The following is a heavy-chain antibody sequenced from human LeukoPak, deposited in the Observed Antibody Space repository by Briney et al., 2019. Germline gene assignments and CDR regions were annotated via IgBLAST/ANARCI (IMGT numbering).Heavy chain of an antibody. CDR2: IFYSGST. V-gene: IGHV4-39*07. J-gene: IGHJ5*02. Sequence: SETLSLTCTVSSGSISTSNYYWGWVRQPPGKALEWIGNIFYSGSTYYSSSLKSRVTISADTSKNQFSLKLSSVTAADTAVYYCARDRLQLQSWGQGTLVTVSS. CDR3: ARDRLQLQS. D-gene: IGHD5-24*01. CDR1: SGSISTSNYY.